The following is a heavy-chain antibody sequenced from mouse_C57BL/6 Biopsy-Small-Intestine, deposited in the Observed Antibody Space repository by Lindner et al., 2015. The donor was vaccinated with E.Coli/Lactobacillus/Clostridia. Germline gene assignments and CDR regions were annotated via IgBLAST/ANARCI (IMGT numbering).Heavy chain of an antibody. V-gene: IGHV1-80*01. D-gene: IGHD2-4*01. J-gene: IGHJ3*01. Sequence: VQLQESGAELVKPGASVKISCKASGYAFNNYWMNWVKQRPGKGLEWIGQIYPGDGDTDYNGNFKGKATLTADKSSSTAYMQLSSLTSEDSAVYFCAGDYDWFAFWGQGTLVTVSA. CDR1: GYAFNNYW. CDR3: AGDYDWFAF. CDR2: IYPGDGDT.